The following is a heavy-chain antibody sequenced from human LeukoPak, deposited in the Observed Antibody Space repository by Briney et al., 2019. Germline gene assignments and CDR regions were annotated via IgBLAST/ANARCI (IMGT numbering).Heavy chain of an antibody. J-gene: IGHJ4*02. CDR2: IHYTEIT. CDR1: SGSISGHY. CDR3: ARDGPFYFDY. V-gene: IGHV4-59*11. Sequence: SETLSLTCTVSSGSISGHYWSWIRQAPGKGLEWIGYIHYTEITIYNPSLKSRVAISLDTSKNRFSLNLKSVTAADTAVYYCARDGPFYFDYWGRGTLVTVSS. D-gene: IGHD3-16*01.